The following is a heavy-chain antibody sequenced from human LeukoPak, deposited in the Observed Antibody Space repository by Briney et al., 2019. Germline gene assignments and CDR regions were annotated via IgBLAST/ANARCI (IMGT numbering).Heavy chain of an antibody. CDR2: ISGSDGST. CDR3: ARVGNNGYNSYYFDY. V-gene: IGHV3-23*01. D-gene: IGHD3-16*01. CDR1: GFTFSSYA. Sequence: GGSLRLSCAASGFTFSSYAMSWVRQAPGKGLEWVSAISGSDGSTNYADSVKGRFTISRDNSKNTLYLQMDSLRAEDTAVHYCARVGNNGYNSYYFDYWGQGTLITVSS. J-gene: IGHJ4*02.